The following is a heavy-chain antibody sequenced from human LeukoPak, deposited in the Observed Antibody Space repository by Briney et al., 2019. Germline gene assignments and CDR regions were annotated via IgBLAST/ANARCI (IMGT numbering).Heavy chain of an antibody. J-gene: IGHJ5*02. V-gene: IGHV4-31*03. CDR3: ARFYCSSTSCQDWFDP. Sequence: PSETLSLTCTVSGGSISSGGYYWSWIRQHPGKGLEWIGYIYYSGSTYYNPSLKSRVTISVDTSKNQFSLKLSSVTAADTAVYYCARFYCSSTSCQDWFDPWGQGTLVTVSS. D-gene: IGHD2-2*01. CDR1: GGSISSGGYY. CDR2: IYYSGST.